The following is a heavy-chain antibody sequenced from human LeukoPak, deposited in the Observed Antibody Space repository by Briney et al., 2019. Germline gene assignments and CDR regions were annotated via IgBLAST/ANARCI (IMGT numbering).Heavy chain of an antibody. D-gene: IGHD1-1*01. J-gene: IGHJ4*02. Sequence: PGRSLRLSCAASGFTFSGYGMHWVRQAPGKGPEWVAIIGHDGRDKYYADSVKGRFTISRDNSKNTLYLQMNSLGVEDTAVYYCARDWGTSTTTGWMFDHWGQGNPGHRLV. V-gene: IGHV3-33*01. CDR2: IGHDGRDK. CDR1: GFTFSGYG. CDR3: ARDWGTSTTTGWMFDH.